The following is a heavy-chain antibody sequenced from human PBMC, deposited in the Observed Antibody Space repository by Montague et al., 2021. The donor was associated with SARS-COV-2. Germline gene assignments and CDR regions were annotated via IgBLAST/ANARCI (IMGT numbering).Heavy chain of an antibody. V-gene: IGHV3-48*03. CDR3: ARDGRFGELDY. CDR2: ISSSGSTI. D-gene: IGHD3-10*01. CDR1: GFTFRTYE. Sequence: SLRLSCAASGFTFRTYEMNWVRQAPGKGLEWVSYISSSGSTIYYADSVKGRFTISRDNAKNSLYLQMSSLRAVDTAVYYCARDGRFGELDYWGQGTLVTVST. J-gene: IGHJ4*02.